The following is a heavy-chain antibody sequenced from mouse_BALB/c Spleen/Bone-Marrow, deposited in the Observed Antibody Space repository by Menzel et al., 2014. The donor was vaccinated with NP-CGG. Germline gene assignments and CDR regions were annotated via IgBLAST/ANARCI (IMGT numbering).Heavy chain of an antibody. CDR3: ARRGYDGAY. CDR1: GYTFSSYW. CDR2: ILPGSGST. V-gene: IGHV1-9*01. Sequence: VQLQQSGAELMKPGASVKISCKATGYTFSSYWIEWVKPRPGHGLEWIGEILPGSGSTNYNEKFKGKATFTADTSSNTAYMQLSSLTSEDSAVYYCARRGYDGAYWGQGTLVTVSA. J-gene: IGHJ3*01. D-gene: IGHD2-14*01.